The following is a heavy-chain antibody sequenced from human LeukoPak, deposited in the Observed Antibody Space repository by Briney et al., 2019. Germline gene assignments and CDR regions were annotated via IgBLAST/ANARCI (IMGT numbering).Heavy chain of an antibody. J-gene: IGHJ6*02. CDR2: LGGVSESI. CDR3: ARRWLGDPYGMDV. D-gene: IGHD3-10*01. V-gene: IGHV3-23*01. Sequence: PGGSLRLSCAASGFIFSNYAMSWVRQAPGKGLEWVSILGGVSESIYYAGAVKGRFTVSRDNSKDTLYLQINSLRGEDTAVYYCARRWLGDPYGMDVWGQGTTVTVSS. CDR1: GFIFSNYA.